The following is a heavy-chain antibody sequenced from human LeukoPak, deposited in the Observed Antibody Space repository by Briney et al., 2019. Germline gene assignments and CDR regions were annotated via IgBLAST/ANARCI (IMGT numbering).Heavy chain of an antibody. Sequence: PSETLSLTCTVSGGSISSYYGSWLRQPAGKGLEWIGRIYTSGSTNYNPSLKSRVTMSVDTSKNQFSLKLSSVTAADTAVYYCAGGFRGVITPNFDYWGQGTLVTVSS. V-gene: IGHV4-4*07. CDR1: GGSISSYY. CDR2: IYTSGST. J-gene: IGHJ4*02. CDR3: AGGFRGVITPNFDY. D-gene: IGHD3-10*01.